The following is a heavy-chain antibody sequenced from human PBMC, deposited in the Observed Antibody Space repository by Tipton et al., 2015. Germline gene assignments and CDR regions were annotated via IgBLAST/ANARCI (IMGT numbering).Heavy chain of an antibody. CDR1: GYSFTSYW. V-gene: IGHV5-51*01. CDR2: IYPGDSDT. D-gene: IGHD2-8*01. CDR3: ARQPLVYAINGWLDS. Sequence: VQLVQSGAEVKKPGESLKISCKGSGYSFTSYWIGWVRQMPGKGLEWMAIIYPGDSDTRYSPSFQGQVTISADKSISTAYLQWSSLKASDTAIYYCARQPLVYAINGWLDSWGQGTLVTVSS. J-gene: IGHJ5*01.